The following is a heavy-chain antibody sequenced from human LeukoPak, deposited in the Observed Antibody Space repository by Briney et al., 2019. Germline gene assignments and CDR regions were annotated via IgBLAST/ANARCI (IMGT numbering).Heavy chain of an antibody. D-gene: IGHD4-17*01. J-gene: IGHJ4*02. Sequence: PSQTLSLTCTVSGGSFSRYYWTWIRQPPGKGLEWIGYIDHGGSTNYNPSLRSRVSISSDTSKIQFSLELTSVTAADTAVYYCARLKATVSIHAYFDSWGQGTLVTVSS. CDR3: ARLKATVSIHAYFDS. V-gene: IGHV4-59*01. CDR2: IDHGGST. CDR1: GGSFSRYY.